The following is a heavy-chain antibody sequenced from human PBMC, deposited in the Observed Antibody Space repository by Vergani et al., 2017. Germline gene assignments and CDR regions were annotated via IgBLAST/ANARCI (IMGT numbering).Heavy chain of an antibody. CDR2: IWYDGSNK. D-gene: IGHD3-16*02. V-gene: IGHV3-33*01. J-gene: IGHJ6*03. CDR1: GFTFSSYG. Sequence: QVQLVESGGGVVQPGRSLRLSCAASGFTFSSYGMHWVSQAPGKGLEWVAVIWYDGSNKYYADSVKGRFTISRDNSKNTLYLQMNSLRAEDTAVYYCARVAYDYIWGSYRPRGYYYYMDVWGKGTTVTVSS. CDR3: ARVAYDYIWGSYRPRGYYYYMDV.